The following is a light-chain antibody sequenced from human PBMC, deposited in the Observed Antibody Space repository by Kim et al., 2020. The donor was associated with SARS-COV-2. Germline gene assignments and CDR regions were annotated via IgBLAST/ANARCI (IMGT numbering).Light chain of an antibody. V-gene: IGLV3-21*04. Sequence: SYELPQPPSVSVAPGKTARITCGGNNIGSKSVHWYQQKPGQAPVLVIYYDSDRPSGIPERFSGSNSGNTATLTISRVEAGDEADYYCQVWDSSSDHREVFGGGTQLTVL. CDR3: QVWDSSSDHREV. CDR1: NIGSKS. J-gene: IGLJ2*01. CDR2: YDS.